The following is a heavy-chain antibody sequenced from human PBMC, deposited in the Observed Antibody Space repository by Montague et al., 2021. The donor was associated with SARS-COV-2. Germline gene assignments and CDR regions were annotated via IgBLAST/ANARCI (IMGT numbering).Heavy chain of an antibody. CDR1: GGSLSSGGYY. J-gene: IGHJ3*02. CDR2: IYHTGST. Sequence: TLSLTCTVSGGSLSSGGYYWSWIRQLPGKGLEWLGYIYHTGSTHYNPSLKSRVTISKETSKNHFSLNLSSVTAADSAVYYCARDSGYYDSSGYSYDAFDIWGQGTKVTVSS. V-gene: IGHV4-31*03. D-gene: IGHD3-22*01. CDR3: ARDSGYYDSSGYSYDAFDI.